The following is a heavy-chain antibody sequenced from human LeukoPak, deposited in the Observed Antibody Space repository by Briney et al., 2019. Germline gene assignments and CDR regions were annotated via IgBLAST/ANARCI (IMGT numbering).Heavy chain of an antibody. V-gene: IGHV4-59*01. D-gene: IGHD6-13*01. CDR3: ARAGELWSSSWYGDYYYVMDV. Sequence: SETLSLTCTVSGGSISSYYWSWIRQPPGKGLEWIGYIYYSGSTNYNPSLKSRVTISVDTSKNQFSLKLSSVTAADTAVYYCARAGELWSSSWYGDYYYVMDVWGQGTTVTVSS. CDR1: GGSISSYY. CDR2: IYYSGST. J-gene: IGHJ6*02.